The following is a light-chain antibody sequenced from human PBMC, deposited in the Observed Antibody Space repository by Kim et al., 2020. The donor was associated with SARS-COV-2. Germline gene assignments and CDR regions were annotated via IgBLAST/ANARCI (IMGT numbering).Light chain of an antibody. J-gene: IGKJ5*01. V-gene: IGKV1-33*01. CDR1: QDISNY. CDR3: QKYNNLPCT. Sequence: DIQMTQSPSSLSASVGDRVTITCQASQDISNYLNWYQQKPGKVPKLLIYDASNLESGVPSRFSGSGSGTDFTFTISSLQTEDIATYYCQKYNNLPCTFGQGTQLEIK. CDR2: DAS.